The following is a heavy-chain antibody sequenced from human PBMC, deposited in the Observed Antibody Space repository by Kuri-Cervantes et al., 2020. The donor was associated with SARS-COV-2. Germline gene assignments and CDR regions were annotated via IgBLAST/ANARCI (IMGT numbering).Heavy chain of an antibody. CDR3: ARLAVAEEVDY. Sequence: SETLSLTSPVPGGSISSSSYYWGWIRQPPGKGLEWIGSIYYSGSTYYNPSLKSRVTISVDTSKNQFSLKLSSVTAADTAVYYCARLAVAEEVDYWGQGTLVTVSS. CDR1: GGSISSSSYY. D-gene: IGHD6-19*01. V-gene: IGHV4-39*01. CDR2: IYYSGST. J-gene: IGHJ4*02.